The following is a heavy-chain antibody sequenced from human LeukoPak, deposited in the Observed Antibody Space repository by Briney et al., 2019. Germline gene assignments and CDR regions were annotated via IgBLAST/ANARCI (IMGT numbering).Heavy chain of an antibody. D-gene: IGHD3-10*01. Sequence: ASVKVSCKVSGYTLTELSMHWVRQAPGKGLEWMGGFDPEDGETIYAQKFQGRVTMTEDTSTDTAYMELSSLRSEDTAVYYCARSWRFGDLSALEKYNWFDPWGQGTLVTVSS. CDR3: ARSWRFGDLSALEKYNWFDP. CDR1: GYTLTELS. J-gene: IGHJ5*02. CDR2: FDPEDGET. V-gene: IGHV1-24*01.